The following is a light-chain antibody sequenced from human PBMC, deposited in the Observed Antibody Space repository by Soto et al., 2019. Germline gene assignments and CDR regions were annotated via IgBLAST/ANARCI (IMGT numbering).Light chain of an antibody. Sequence: DIQMTQSPSSLSASVGDRVTITCRASQSISSYLNWYQHKPGKAPKLLIYAASTLQSGVPSRFSGSGSGTDFTLTISRLEPEDFAVYYCQQYGSSPGTFGQGTKVDI. J-gene: IGKJ1*01. V-gene: IGKV1-39*01. CDR1: QSISSY. CDR2: AAS. CDR3: QQYGSSPGT.